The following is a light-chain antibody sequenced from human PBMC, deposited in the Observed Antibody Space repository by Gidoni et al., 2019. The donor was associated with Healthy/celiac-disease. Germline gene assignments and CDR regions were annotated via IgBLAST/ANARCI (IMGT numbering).Light chain of an antibody. CDR2: GAS. CDR3: QQYNNWPL. J-gene: IGKJ3*01. CDR1: QSVSSN. Sequence: EIVMTQSPATLSVSPGERATLSCRASQSVSSNLAWYQQKPGQAPRLRIYGASTRATGIPARCSGSGSGTEFTLTISSLQSEDFAVYYCQQYNNWPLFXPXTKVDIK. V-gene: IGKV3-15*01.